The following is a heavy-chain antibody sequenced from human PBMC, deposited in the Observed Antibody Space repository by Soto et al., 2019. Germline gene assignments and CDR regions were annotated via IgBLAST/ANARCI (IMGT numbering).Heavy chain of an antibody. V-gene: IGHV3-23*01. Sequence: GGSLRLSCAASEFTFSSYAMTWVRQAPGKGLEWVSGISGSGATTSYADSVKGRFTVSRDNSKNTLYLQMNSLRVEDTAVYYCAKLRYFDWSSYNWFEYWGQGT. J-gene: IGHJ5*01. CDR2: ISGSGATT. CDR3: AKLRYFDWSSYNWFEY. CDR1: EFTFSSYA. D-gene: IGHD3-9*01.